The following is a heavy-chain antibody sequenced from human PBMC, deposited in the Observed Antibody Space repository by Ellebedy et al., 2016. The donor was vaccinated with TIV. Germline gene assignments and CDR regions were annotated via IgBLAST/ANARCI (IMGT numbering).Heavy chain of an antibody. CDR2: ISAYNGNT. CDR3: ASPGPYFDWLSYGMDV. D-gene: IGHD3-9*01. Sequence: ASVKVSCKASGYTFTSYGISWVRQAPGQGLEWMGWISAYNGNTNYAQKLQGRVTMTTDTSTSTAYMELRSLRSDDTAVYYCASPGPYFDWLSYGMDVWGQGTTVTVSS. CDR1: GYTFTSYG. V-gene: IGHV1-18*01. J-gene: IGHJ6*02.